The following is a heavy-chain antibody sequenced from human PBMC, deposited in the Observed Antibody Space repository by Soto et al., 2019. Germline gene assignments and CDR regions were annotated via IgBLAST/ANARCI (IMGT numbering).Heavy chain of an antibody. CDR1: GYSFTSYW. CDR3: VRQAWFGELSFRDYCYMDV. Sequence: PGESLKISCKGSGYSFTSYWISWVRQMPGKGLEWMGRIDPSDSYTNYSPSFQGHVTISADKSISTAYLQWSSLKASDTAMYYCVRQAWFGELSFRDYCYMDVWGKGTTVTVSS. J-gene: IGHJ6*03. V-gene: IGHV5-10-1*01. CDR2: IDPSDSYT. D-gene: IGHD3-10*01.